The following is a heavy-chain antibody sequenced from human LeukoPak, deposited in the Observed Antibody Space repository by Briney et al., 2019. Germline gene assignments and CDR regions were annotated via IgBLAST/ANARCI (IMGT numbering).Heavy chain of an antibody. CDR2: IYYSGST. J-gene: IGHJ4*02. D-gene: IGHD3-10*01. Sequence: SETLSLTCTVSGGSISSYYWSWIRQPPGKGLEWIGYIYYSGSTNYNPSLKSRVTISVDTSKNQFSLKLSSVTAADTAVYYCTRDSGHLDYWGQGTLVTVSS. V-gene: IGHV4-59*01. CDR3: TRDSGHLDY. CDR1: GGSISSYY.